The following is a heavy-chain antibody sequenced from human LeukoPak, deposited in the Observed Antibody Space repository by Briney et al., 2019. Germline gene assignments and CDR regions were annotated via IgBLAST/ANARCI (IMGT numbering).Heavy chain of an antibody. CDR1: GGSISSGGYS. CDR2: IYYSGST. J-gene: IGHJ4*02. CDR3: ARETTPYYFDY. D-gene: IGHD4-17*01. V-gene: IGHV4-30-4*07. Sequence: PSQTLSLTCAVSGGSISSGGYSWSWIRQPPGKGLEWIGSIYYSGSTYYNPSLKSRVTISVDTSKNQFSLKLSSVTAADTAVYYCARETTPYYFDYWGQGTLVTVSS.